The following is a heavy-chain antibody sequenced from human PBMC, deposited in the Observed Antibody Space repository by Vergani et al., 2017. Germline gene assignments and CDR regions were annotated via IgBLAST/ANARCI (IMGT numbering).Heavy chain of an antibody. CDR2: INHSGST. V-gene: IGHV4-34*01. CDR3: ARVTPVHARVVVPAARGPLDY. CDR1: GGSFSGYY. J-gene: IGHJ4*02. D-gene: IGHD2-2*01. Sequence: QVQLQQWGAGLLKPSETLSLTCAVYGGSFSGYYWSWIRQPPGKGLEWIGEINHSGSTNYNPSLKSRVTISVDTSKNQFSLKLSSVTAADTAVYYCARVTPVHARVVVPAARGPLDYWGQGTLVTVSS.